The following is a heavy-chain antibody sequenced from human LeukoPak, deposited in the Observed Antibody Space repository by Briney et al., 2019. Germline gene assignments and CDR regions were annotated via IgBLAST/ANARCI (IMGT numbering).Heavy chain of an antibody. J-gene: IGHJ4*02. D-gene: IGHD5-12*01. Sequence: GASVEVSCKASGYTFTGYYMHWVRQAPGQGLEWMGWINPNSGDTNYAQKFQGRVTMTRDTSIRTAYMELSGLRSDDTAVYYCAKNPYEYYFDYWGQGTLVTVSS. CDR1: GYTFTGYY. V-gene: IGHV1-2*02. CDR3: AKNPYEYYFDY. CDR2: INPNSGDT.